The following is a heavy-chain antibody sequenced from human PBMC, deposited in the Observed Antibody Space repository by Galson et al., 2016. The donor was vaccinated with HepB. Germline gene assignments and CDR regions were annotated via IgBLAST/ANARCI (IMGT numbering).Heavy chain of an antibody. CDR1: GFSLSTNGVG. Sequence: PALVTPTQTLTLTCSFSGFSLSTNGVGVGWIRQPPGKALEWLAHIYYDDHKRYSPSLKTRLTITKDTSKNQVVLTMTNMDPVDTATYYCARVMGSGSYTRPFDYWGQGTLVTVSS. CDR3: ARVMGSGSYTRPFDY. D-gene: IGHD3-3*01. V-gene: IGHV2-5*02. CDR2: IYYDDHK. J-gene: IGHJ4*02.